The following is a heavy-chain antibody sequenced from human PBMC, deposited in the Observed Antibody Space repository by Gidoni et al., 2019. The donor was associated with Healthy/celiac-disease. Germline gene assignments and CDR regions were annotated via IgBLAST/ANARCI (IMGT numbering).Heavy chain of an antibody. J-gene: IGHJ4*02. CDR1: GFTCRSYG. Sequence: QVQLVESGGGVRQPGRARRLSCAAAGFTCRSYGMHWVRQAAGKGLEWVAVISYDGSNKYYADSVKGRFTISRDNSKNTLYLQMNSLRADDTAVYYCAKDVTMIVVVPYYFDYWGQGTLVTVSS. V-gene: IGHV3-30*18. CDR2: ISYDGSNK. D-gene: IGHD3-22*01. CDR3: AKDVTMIVVVPYYFDY.